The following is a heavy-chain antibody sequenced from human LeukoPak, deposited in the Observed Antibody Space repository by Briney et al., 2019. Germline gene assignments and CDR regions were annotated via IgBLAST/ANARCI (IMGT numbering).Heavy chain of an antibody. CDR1: GDSITSYY. CDR2: IYYSGNT. J-gene: IGHJ3*01. Sequence: SETLSLTCTVSGDSITSYYWTWIRQPPGKGLEWIGYIYYSGNTNYNPSLKSRVTISVATSKNQFSLKLSSVTAADTAVYYCARHSARAGLTEWGQGTMVTVSS. V-gene: IGHV4-59*01. CDR3: ARHSARAGLTE. D-gene: IGHD3-9*01.